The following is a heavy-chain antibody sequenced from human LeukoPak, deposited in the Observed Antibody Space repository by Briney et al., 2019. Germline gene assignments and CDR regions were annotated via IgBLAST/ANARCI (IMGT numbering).Heavy chain of an antibody. CDR1: GGSISTYY. D-gene: IGHD1-26*01. CDR3: TRGGSADPFEH. V-gene: IGHV4-59*08. J-gene: IGHJ4*02. CDR2: INFSGST. Sequence: SETLSLTCTVSGGSISTYYWSWIRQPPGKGLEWIGYINFSGSTKSNSALESRVTISMDTSKNQFSLKLNSVTAADTAVYYCTRGGSADPFEHWGQGTLVTVSS.